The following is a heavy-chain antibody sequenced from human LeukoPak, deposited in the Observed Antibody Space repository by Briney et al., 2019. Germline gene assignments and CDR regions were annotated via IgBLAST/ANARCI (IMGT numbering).Heavy chain of an antibody. V-gene: IGHV4-30-4*01. J-gene: IGHJ4*02. D-gene: IGHD4-11*01. CDR2: ISYRGST. CDR1: GFSFSAGAFY. CDR3: RPDLRSYSYNND. Sequence: SQTLSLTCTVSGFSFSAGAFYWVRIRQPPGKGLEWIGYISYRGSTYYNPSLKSRVTLSVDTSKNQFSLNLSSVTVAATAVYYCRPDLRSYSYNNDWGQGTLVTVSS.